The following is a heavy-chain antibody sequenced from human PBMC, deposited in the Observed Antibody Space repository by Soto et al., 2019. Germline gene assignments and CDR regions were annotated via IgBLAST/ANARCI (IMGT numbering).Heavy chain of an antibody. V-gene: IGHV1-69*02. CDR1: GGTFSSYT. Sequence: SVKVSCKASGGTFSSYTISWVRQAPGQGLEWMGRIIPILGIANYAQKFQGRVTITADKSTSTAYMELSSLRSEDTAVYYCARGGGGGPLYYYYYMDVWGKGTTVTVSS. D-gene: IGHD3-16*01. CDR3: ARGGGGGPLYYYYYMDV. J-gene: IGHJ6*03. CDR2: IIPILGIA.